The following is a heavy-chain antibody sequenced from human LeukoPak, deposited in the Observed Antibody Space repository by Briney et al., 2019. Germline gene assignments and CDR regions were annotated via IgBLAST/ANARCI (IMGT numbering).Heavy chain of an antibody. CDR3: ARLPAYCSSTSCYYDY. J-gene: IGHJ4*02. CDR2: IYYSGSS. Sequence: SETLSLTCTVSGGSINNSGYYWSWIRQHPGKGLEWIGYIYYSGSSYYNPSLRSRVTISVDTSKNHFSLKLSSVTAADTAVYYCARLPAYCSSTSCYYDYWGQGTLVTVSS. D-gene: IGHD2-2*01. CDR1: GGSINNSGYY. V-gene: IGHV4-31*03.